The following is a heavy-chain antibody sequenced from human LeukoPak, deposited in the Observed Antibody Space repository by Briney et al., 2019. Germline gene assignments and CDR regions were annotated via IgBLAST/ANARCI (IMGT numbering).Heavy chain of an antibody. CDR3: AREARFALPVVGSGDY. Sequence: SETLSLTCSVSGGSISSSDYYWGWIRQPPGKGLEWIGTMFYNGATKSNPSLSSRVTMSIDTSKNQFSLKLRSVTAADAAVYYCAREARFALPVVGSGDYWGQGTLVTVSS. D-gene: IGHD6-19*01. V-gene: IGHV4-39*07. CDR1: GGSISSSDYY. CDR2: MFYNGAT. J-gene: IGHJ4*02.